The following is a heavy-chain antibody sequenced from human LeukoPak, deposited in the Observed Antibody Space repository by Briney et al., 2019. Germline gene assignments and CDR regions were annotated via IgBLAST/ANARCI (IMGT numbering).Heavy chain of an antibody. D-gene: IGHD3-22*01. J-gene: IGHJ4*02. CDR3: ARSLGYDSSGTTTLLNY. V-gene: IGHV1-69*13. CDR2: TIPIFGTA. CDR1: GATFSSYA. Sequence: ASVKLSCKASGATFSSYAISWERQPPGQGLEWMGGTIPIFGTANYAQKSQGRVTITADESTSTAYMELSSLRSEDTAVYYCARSLGYDSSGTTTLLNYWGQGTLVTVSS.